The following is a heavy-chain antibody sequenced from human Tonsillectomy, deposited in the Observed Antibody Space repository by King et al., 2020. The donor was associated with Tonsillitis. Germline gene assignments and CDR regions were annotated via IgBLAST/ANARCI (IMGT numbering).Heavy chain of an antibody. CDR1: GFTFSSYG. CDR2: IWYDANNK. D-gene: IGHD3-10*01. J-gene: IGHJ2*01. Sequence: QVQLVESGGGVVQPGRSLRLSCAASGFTFSSYGMHWVRQAPGKGLEWVAVIWYDANNKYYVDSVKGRFTISRDNSKNTLYLQMNSLRAEDTAVYYCARDYGSGSYYNPIDLWGRGTLVTVSS. V-gene: IGHV3-33*08. CDR3: ARDYGSGSYYNPIDL.